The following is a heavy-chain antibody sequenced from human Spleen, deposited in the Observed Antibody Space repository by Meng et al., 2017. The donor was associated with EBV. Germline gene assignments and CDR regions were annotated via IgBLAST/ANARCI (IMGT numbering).Heavy chain of an antibody. D-gene: IGHD2-8*02. CDR2: INHSGNT. Sequence: VRRQQAGAGLLNPSVHLSLTWDVYGGPFDGYSWTWIRQPPGKGLEWIGEINHSGNTNYNPSLKSRVTISVDTSKRQFPLKLTSMTAADTAVYYCATWWGKGYYWGQETLVTVSS. CDR3: ATWWGKGYY. CDR1: GGPFDGYS. J-gene: IGHJ4*02. V-gene: IGHV4-34*01.